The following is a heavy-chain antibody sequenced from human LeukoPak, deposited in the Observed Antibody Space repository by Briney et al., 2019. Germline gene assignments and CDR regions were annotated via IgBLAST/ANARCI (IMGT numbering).Heavy chain of an antibody. CDR2: INQDGNDK. D-gene: IGHD6-19*01. CDR1: GXTFNSYW. Sequence: GGSLRLSCAASGXTFNSYWMTWVRQAPGKGLESVGNINQDGNDKVYVDSLKGRFAISSDNAKNSLYLQMNSLRAEDTADYYCARDPYSRGFGAFDVWGQGTMVTVSS. CDR3: ARDPYSRGFGAFDV. J-gene: IGHJ3*01. V-gene: IGHV3-7*04.